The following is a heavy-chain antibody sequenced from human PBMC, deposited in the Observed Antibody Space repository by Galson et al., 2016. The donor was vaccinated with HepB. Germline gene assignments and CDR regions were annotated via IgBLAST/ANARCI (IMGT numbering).Heavy chain of an antibody. D-gene: IGHD6-19*01. CDR3: LRYGSGWT. Sequence: SLRLSCAASELAFSGFWMHWVRQAPGKGLVWVSRMYRDGTNTAYADSVKGRFTISGDNAKNTVHLQMNSLRAEDSGIYYCLRYGSGWTWGQGTLVTVSP. V-gene: IGHV3-74*01. CDR2: MYRDGTNT. J-gene: IGHJ5*02. CDR1: ELAFSGFW.